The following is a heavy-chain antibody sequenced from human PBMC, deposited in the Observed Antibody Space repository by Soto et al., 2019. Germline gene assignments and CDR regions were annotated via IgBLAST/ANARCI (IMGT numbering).Heavy chain of an antibody. CDR3: ARGSSSGSSPSGMDV. J-gene: IGHJ6*02. V-gene: IGHV4-31*03. Sequence: SETLSLTCTVSGGSISSGGYYWSWIRQHPGKGLEWIGYIYYSGSTYYNPSLKSRVTISVDTSKNQFSLKLSSVTAADTAVYYCARGSSSGSSPSGMDVWGQGTTVTVSS. D-gene: IGHD3-10*01. CDR1: GGSISSGGYY. CDR2: IYYSGST.